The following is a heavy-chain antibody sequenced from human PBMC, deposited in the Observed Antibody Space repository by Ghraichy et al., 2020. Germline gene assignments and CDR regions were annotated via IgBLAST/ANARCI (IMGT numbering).Heavy chain of an antibody. Sequence: SETLSLTCTVSGGSISSYYWSWIRQPPGKGLEWIGYIYYSGSTNYNPSLKSRVTISVDTSKNQFSLKLSSVTAADTAVYYCARADGYSHEGLGYWGQGTLVTVSS. J-gene: IGHJ4*02. D-gene: IGHD5-18*01. CDR1: GGSISSYY. V-gene: IGHV4-59*01. CDR2: IYYSGST. CDR3: ARADGYSHEGLGY.